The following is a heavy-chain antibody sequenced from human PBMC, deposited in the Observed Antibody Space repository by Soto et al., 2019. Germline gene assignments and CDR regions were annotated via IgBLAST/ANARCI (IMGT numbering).Heavy chain of an antibody. Sequence: GGSLRLSCAASGFTVSSNYMSWVRQAPGKGLEWVSVIYSGGSTYYADSVKGRFTISRDNSKNTLYLQMNSLRAEDTALYYCAKDMRGGSSSSRYYYGLDVWGQGTTVTVSS. CDR1: GFTVSSNY. CDR2: IYSGGST. V-gene: IGHV3-53*01. CDR3: AKDMRGGSSSSRYYYGLDV. J-gene: IGHJ6*02. D-gene: IGHD6-13*01.